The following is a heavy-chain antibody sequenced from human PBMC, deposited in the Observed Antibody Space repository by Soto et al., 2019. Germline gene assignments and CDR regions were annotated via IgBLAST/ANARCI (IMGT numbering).Heavy chain of an antibody. CDR1: GGTFSSYA. J-gene: IGHJ6*02. CDR3: ARAEGGMEAYYYYGMDV. V-gene: IGHV1-69*01. D-gene: IGHD1-26*01. CDR2: IIPIFGTA. Sequence: QVQLVQSGAEVKKPGSSVKVSCKASGGTFSSYAISWVRQAPGQGLEWMGGIIPIFGTANYAKKFQGRVTITADESTSTAYMELSSLRSEDTAVYYCARAEGGMEAYYYYGMDVWGQGTTVTVSS.